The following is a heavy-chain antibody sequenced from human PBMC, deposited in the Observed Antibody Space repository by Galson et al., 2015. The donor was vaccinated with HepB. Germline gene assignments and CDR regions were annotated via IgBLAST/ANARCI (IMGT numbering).Heavy chain of an antibody. CDR1: GYSFTSYW. CDR3: ARLVYIAAAGISLGGRPSPYYFDY. V-gene: IGHV5-51*03. Sequence: QSGAEVKKPGESLKISCKGSGYSFTSYWIGWVRQMPGKGLEWMGIIYPGDSDTRYSPSFQGQVTISADKSISTAYLQWSSLKASDTAMYYCARLVYIAAAGISLGGRPSPYYFDYWGQGTLVTVSS. D-gene: IGHD6-13*01. J-gene: IGHJ4*02. CDR2: IYPGDSDT.